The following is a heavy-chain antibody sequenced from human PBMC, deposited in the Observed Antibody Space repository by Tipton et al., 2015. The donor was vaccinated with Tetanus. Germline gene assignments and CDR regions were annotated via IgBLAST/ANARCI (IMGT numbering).Heavy chain of an antibody. J-gene: IGHJ6*02. D-gene: IGHD6-6*01. Sequence: TLSLTCAVYGGSFSGYYWSWIRQPPGKGLEWIGEINHSGSTNYNPSLKSRVTISVDTSKNQFSLKLSSVTAADTAVYYCARVGAARRDYYGMDVWGQGTTVTVSS. V-gene: IGHV4-34*01. CDR1: GGSFSGYY. CDR2: INHSGST. CDR3: ARVGAARRDYYGMDV.